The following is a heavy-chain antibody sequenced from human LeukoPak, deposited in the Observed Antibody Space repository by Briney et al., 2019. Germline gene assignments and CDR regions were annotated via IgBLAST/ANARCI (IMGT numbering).Heavy chain of an antibody. Sequence: VASVKVSCKASGGTFSSYAISWVRQAPGQGLEWMGRIIPILGIANYAQKFQGRVTITADKSTSTAYMELSSLRSEDTAVYYCASPSIAAAGTMVGYYYYGMDVWGQGTTVTVSS. CDR1: GGTFSSYA. D-gene: IGHD6-13*01. V-gene: IGHV1-69*04. J-gene: IGHJ6*02. CDR2: IIPILGIA. CDR3: ASPSIAAAGTMVGYYYYGMDV.